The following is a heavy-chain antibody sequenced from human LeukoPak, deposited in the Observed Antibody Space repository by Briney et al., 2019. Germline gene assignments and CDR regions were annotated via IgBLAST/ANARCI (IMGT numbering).Heavy chain of an antibody. CDR1: GFTFSSYA. Sequence: GGSLRLSCAASGFTFSSYAMSWVRQAPGKGLEWVSAISGSGGSTYYADSVKGRFTISRDNSKNTLYLQMNSLRAEDTAVYYCARGGTSIAARGWFDPWGQGTLVTVSS. J-gene: IGHJ5*02. D-gene: IGHD6-6*01. CDR2: ISGSGGST. CDR3: ARGGTSIAARGWFDP. V-gene: IGHV3-23*01.